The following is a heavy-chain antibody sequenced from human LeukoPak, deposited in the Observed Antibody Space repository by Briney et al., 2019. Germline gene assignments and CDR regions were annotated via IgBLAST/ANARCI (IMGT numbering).Heavy chain of an antibody. Sequence: PGGSLRLSCVASGFTFSSYAMSWVRQAPGKGLEWVSAISGSGGSAYYADSVKGRFTISRDHSENTLYLQMSSLRVEDTAVYYCAKGRWGYCSSTNCYFDYWGQGTLVTVSS. J-gene: IGHJ4*02. D-gene: IGHD2-2*01. CDR1: GFTFSSYA. CDR2: ISGSGGSA. V-gene: IGHV3-23*01. CDR3: AKGRWGYCSSTNCYFDY.